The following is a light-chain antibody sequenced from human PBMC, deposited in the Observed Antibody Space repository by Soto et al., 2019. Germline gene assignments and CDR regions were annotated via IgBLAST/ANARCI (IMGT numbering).Light chain of an antibody. V-gene: IGLV2-11*01. CDR3: CSYAGRYTYV. CDR2: DVS. CDR1: SSDVGGYNY. Sequence: QSVLTQPRSVSGSPGQSVSISCTGTSSDVGGYNYVSWYQQHPGKAPKVMIYDVSKRPSGVPDRFSGSKSGNTASLTISGLQSEDEAHYYCCSYAGRYTYVFGTGTKLTVL. J-gene: IGLJ1*01.